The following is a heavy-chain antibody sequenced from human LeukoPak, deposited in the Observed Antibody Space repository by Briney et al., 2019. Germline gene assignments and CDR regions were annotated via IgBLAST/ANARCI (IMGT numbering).Heavy chain of an antibody. V-gene: IGHV4-59*01. CDR1: GGSISSYY. D-gene: IGHD3-3*01. CDR2: IYYSGST. Sequence: SETLSLTCTVSGGSISSYYWSWIRQPPGKGLEWIGYIYYSGSTNYNPSLKSRVTISVDTSKNQFSLKLSSVTAAVTAVYYCARARGITIFGVVRYYFDYWGQGTLVTVSS. CDR3: ARARGITIFGVVRYYFDY. J-gene: IGHJ4*02.